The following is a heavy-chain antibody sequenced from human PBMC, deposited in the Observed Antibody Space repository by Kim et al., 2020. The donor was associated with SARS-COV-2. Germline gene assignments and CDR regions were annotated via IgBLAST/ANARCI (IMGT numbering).Heavy chain of an antibody. V-gene: IGHV1-58*01. D-gene: IGHD3-10*01. CDR3: AAGEVLLWFGELLPNLGY. CDR1: GFTFTSSA. Sequence: TSVKVSCKASGFTFTSSAVQWVRQARGQRLEWIGWIVVGSGNTNYAQKFQERVTITRDMSTSTAYMELSSLRSEDTAVYYCAAGEVLLWFGELLPNLGYWGQGTLVTVSS. J-gene: IGHJ4*02. CDR2: IVVGSGNT.